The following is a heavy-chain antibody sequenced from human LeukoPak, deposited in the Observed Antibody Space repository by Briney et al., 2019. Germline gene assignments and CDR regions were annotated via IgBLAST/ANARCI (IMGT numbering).Heavy chain of an antibody. CDR1: GFTFSNYW. Sequence: GGSLRLSCAASGFTFSNYWMHWVRQVPGKGLVWVSRINDDGSATFYADSVKGRFTISRDNAKNTLFLQINSLRAEDTAVYYCARGSRTWDYWGQGTLVTVSS. J-gene: IGHJ4*02. CDR3: ARGSRTWDY. V-gene: IGHV3-74*01. D-gene: IGHD1-14*01. CDR2: INDDGSAT.